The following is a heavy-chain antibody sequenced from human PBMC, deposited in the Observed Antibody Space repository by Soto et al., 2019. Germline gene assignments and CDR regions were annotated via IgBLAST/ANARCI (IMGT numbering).Heavy chain of an antibody. D-gene: IGHD2-15*01. Sequence: PSETLSLTCTVSGGSISSGGYYWSWIRQHPGKGLEWIGYIYYSGSTYYNPSLKSRVTISVDTSKNQFSLKLSSVTAADTAVYYCARDVLCPPYSFCPYSGMDVWGQGTTVTVSS. CDR2: IYYSGST. V-gene: IGHV4-31*03. CDR3: ARDVLCPPYSFCPYSGMDV. J-gene: IGHJ6*02. CDR1: GGSISSGGYY.